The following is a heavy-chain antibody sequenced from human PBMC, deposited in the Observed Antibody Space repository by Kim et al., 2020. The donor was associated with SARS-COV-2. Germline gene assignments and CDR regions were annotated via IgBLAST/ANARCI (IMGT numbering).Heavy chain of an antibody. CDR2: IRSKANSYAT. CDR3: TRVPSYRNSWWYAFD. J-gene: IGHJ3*02. CDR1: GFTFSDSA. V-gene: IGHV3-73*01. Sequence: GGSLRLSCAASGFTFSDSAMYWVRQASGKGLEWVGRIRSKANSYATAYDVSVKGRFIISREDSKNTAYLQMNSLKTEDTAIYYCTRVPSYRNSWWYAFD. D-gene: IGHD2-8*02.